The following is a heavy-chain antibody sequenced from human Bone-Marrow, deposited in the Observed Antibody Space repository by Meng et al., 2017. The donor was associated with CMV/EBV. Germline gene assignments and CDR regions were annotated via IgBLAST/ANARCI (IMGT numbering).Heavy chain of an antibody. D-gene: IGHD3-3*01. Sequence: SVKVSCKASGGTFSSYAISWVRQAPGQGLEWMGGIIPIFGTANYAQKFQGRVTMTEDTSTDTAYMELSSLRSEDTAVYYCARREVRFLEWLSPSRGGMDVWGQGPTVTVYS. CDR2: IIPIFGTA. CDR3: ARREVRFLEWLSPSRGGMDV. V-gene: IGHV1-69*06. CDR1: GGTFSSYA. J-gene: IGHJ6*02.